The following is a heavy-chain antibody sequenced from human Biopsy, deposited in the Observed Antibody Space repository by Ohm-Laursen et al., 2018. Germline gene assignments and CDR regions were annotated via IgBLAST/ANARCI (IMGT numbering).Heavy chain of an antibody. Sequence: PGPLSLTCTVSGGSISSYQRTWIRQPPGKGLEWIGYLYNTGGTNYNPSLKSRVTISVDTSKNQFSLKLRSVTAADTAVYYCAREAAIIDPRTRAFDYWGQGTLVTVSS. D-gene: IGHD6-25*01. CDR2: LYNTGGT. CDR1: GGSISSYQ. CDR3: AREAAIIDPRTRAFDY. J-gene: IGHJ4*02. V-gene: IGHV4-59*01.